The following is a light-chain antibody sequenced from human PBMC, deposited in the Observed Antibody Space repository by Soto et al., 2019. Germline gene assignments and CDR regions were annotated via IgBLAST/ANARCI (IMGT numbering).Light chain of an antibody. CDR3: HQYYSSPYT. J-gene: IGKJ2*01. V-gene: IGKV4-1*01. CDR2: WAS. CDR1: QSLLFNSNNKNY. Sequence: DIVMTQSPDSLAVSLGERATVNCKSSQSLLFNSNNKNYLAWYQKKPGQPPKLLIYWASTRESGVPDRFSGSGSGTDFTLTISSLQAEDVAVYYCHQYYSSPYTFGQGTKLEIK.